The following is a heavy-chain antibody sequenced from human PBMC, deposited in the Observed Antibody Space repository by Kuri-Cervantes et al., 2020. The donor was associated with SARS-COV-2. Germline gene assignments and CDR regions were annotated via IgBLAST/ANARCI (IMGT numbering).Heavy chain of an antibody. Sequence: ASVKVSCKASGYTFTSYGISWVRQAPGQGLEWMGWISAYNGNTNYAQKLQGRVTVTTDTSTSTAYMELRSLRSDDTAVYYCAVLTGESGPYYYYYGMDVWGQGTTVTVSS. D-gene: IGHD7-27*01. CDR3: AVLTGESGPYYYYYGMDV. CDR2: ISAYNGNT. V-gene: IGHV1-18*01. CDR1: GYTFTSYG. J-gene: IGHJ6*02.